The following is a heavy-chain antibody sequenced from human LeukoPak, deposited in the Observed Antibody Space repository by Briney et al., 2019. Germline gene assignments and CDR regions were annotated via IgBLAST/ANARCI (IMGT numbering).Heavy chain of an antibody. J-gene: IGHJ4*02. CDR1: GFTFRSYS. D-gene: IGHD2-21*01. CDR2: ISAGSGYT. CDR3: AREQSYSEEIVVVNPPFDY. Sequence: PGGSLRLSCAASGFTFRSYSMNWVRQAPGKGLEWVSSISAGSGYTYYADSVKGRFTISRDNAKNSLYLQMNSLRAEDAAVYYCAREQSYSEEIVVVNPPFDYWGQGTLVTVSS. V-gene: IGHV3-21*01.